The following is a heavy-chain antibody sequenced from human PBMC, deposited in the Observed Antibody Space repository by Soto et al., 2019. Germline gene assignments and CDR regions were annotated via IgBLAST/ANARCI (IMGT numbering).Heavy chain of an antibody. D-gene: IGHD6-19*01. CDR1: GGSFSGYY. V-gene: IGHV4-34*01. J-gene: IGHJ6*03. Sequence: SETLSLTCAVYGGSFSGYYWSWIRQPPGKGLEWIGEINHSGSTNYNPSLKSRVTISVDTSKNQFPLKLSSVTAADTAVYYCAREAGSVYYYYYMDVWGKGTTVTVSS. CDR2: INHSGST. CDR3: AREAGSVYYYYYMDV.